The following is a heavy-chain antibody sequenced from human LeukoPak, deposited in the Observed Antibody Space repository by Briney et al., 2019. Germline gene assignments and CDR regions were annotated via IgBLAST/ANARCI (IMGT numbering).Heavy chain of an antibody. CDR2: ISGSGETT. CDR3: AEERDEGISAAGDCFDY. J-gene: IGHJ4*02. D-gene: IGHD6-13*01. V-gene: IGHV3-23*01. Sequence: GGALRLSFAVSGFTFISYALSWVRPAPGKGLEWVSAISGSGETTYYADSVKGRFAISRDNSKNTVYLQMNSLRAEDTAVFYCAEERDEGISAAGDCFDYWGQGTLVTVSS. CDR1: GFTFISYA.